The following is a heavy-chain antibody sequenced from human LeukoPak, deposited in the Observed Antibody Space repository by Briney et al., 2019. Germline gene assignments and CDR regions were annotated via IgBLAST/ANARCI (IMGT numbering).Heavy chain of an antibody. Sequence: KPSETLSLTCTVSGGSISSSTYHWGWIRQPPGKGLEWIGSIYYSGSTYYNPSLKSRVTISADTSKNQFSLKLSSVTAADTAVYYCARRRYSSGWYAYDYWGQGTLVTVSS. CDR1: GGSISSSTYH. CDR3: ARRRYSSGWYAYDY. J-gene: IGHJ4*02. V-gene: IGHV4-39*01. D-gene: IGHD6-19*01. CDR2: IYYSGST.